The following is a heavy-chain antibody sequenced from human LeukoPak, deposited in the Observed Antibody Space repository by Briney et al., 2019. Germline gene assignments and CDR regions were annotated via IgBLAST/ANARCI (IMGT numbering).Heavy chain of an antibody. CDR3: AKELDTMFFDY. CDR1: GFNFHRYT. Sequence: GGSLRLSCATSGFNFHRYTIHWVRQAPGKGLEWVSLAGWAGGTTYYSDSVRGRFTISRDSGRNSVYLQMNSLTTDDTAFYFCAKELDTMFFDYWGQGALVTVSS. D-gene: IGHD3-10*02. J-gene: IGHJ4*02. CDR2: AGWAGGTT. V-gene: IGHV3-43*01.